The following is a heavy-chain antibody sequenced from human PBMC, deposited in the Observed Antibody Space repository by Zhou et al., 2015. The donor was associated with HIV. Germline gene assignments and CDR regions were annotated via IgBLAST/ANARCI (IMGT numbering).Heavy chain of an antibody. J-gene: IGHJ4*02. CDR3: ARGGGITMVRGVITYGADY. Sequence: QVQLVQSGAEVKKPGSSVKVSCKASGGIFSSQAISWVRQAPGQGLEWIGGIIPIFGIAKYSQKFQGRVTISADESTTTAYMELSSLKSDDSAVYYCARGGGITMVRGVITYGADYWGQGTLVTVSS. CDR2: IIPIFGIA. V-gene: IGHV1-69*13. CDR1: GGIFSSQA. D-gene: IGHD3-10*01.